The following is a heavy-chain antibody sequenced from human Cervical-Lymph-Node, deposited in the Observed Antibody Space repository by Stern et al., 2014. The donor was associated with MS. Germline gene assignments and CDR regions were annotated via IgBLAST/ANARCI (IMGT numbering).Heavy chain of an antibody. D-gene: IGHD6-13*01. CDR1: GFSLSNARMG. Sequence: QVNLKESGPVLVKPTETLTLTCTVSGFSLSNARMGVSWIRQPPGKALEWLVNICSNDEKSYSTSLKSRLTISKDTSKSQVVLTMTNMDPVDTATYYCARIPPGYSVAWDWYFDLWVRGTLVTVSS. CDR3: ARIPPGYSVAWDWYFDL. CDR2: ICSNDEK. V-gene: IGHV2-26*01. J-gene: IGHJ2*01.